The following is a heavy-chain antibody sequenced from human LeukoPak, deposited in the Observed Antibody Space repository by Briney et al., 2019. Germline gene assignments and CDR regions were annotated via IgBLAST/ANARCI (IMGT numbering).Heavy chain of an antibody. CDR3: ARDSARGYSYGYNAFDI. CDR1: GYNFRNYG. D-gene: IGHD5-18*01. CDR2: ITAGNGNT. Sequence: ASVKVSCKASGYNFRNYGIGWVRQAPRQGREWVGWITAGNGNTNYAQKVQGRVTMTTDTSTSTAYMELRSLRSDDTAVYFCARDSARGYSYGYNAFDIWGQGTMVTVSS. V-gene: IGHV1-18*01. J-gene: IGHJ3*02.